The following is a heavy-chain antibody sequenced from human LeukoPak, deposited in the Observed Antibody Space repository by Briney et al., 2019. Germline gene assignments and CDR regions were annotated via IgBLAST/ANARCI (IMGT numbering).Heavy chain of an antibody. Sequence: SETLSLTCAVYGGSFSGYYWSWIRQPPGKGLEWIGEINHSGSTNYNPSLKSRVTISVDTSKNQFSLTLSSVTAADTAVYYCARGVGYMPTWFDPWGQGTLVTVSS. D-gene: IGHD1-1*01. CDR1: GGSFSGYY. CDR2: INHSGST. CDR3: ARGVGYMPTWFDP. V-gene: IGHV4-34*01. J-gene: IGHJ5*02.